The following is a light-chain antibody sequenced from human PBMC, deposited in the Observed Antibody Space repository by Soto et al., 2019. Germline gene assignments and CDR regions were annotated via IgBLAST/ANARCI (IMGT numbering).Light chain of an antibody. CDR2: GAS. Sequence: EIVMTKSQATLSVSPGERATLSCRASQSVSSNLAWYQQKPGQAPRLLIYGASTRATGIPARFSGSGSGTEFTLTISSLQSEDFAVYYCQQYNDWPPKITFGQGTRLEIK. CDR3: QQYNDWPPKIT. J-gene: IGKJ5*01. V-gene: IGKV3-15*01. CDR1: QSVSSN.